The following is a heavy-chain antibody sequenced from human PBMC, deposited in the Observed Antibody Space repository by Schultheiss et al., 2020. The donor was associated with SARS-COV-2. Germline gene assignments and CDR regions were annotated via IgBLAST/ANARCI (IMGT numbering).Heavy chain of an antibody. J-gene: IGHJ4*02. CDR3: ARVPDRYSSEVD. Sequence: GASLKISCAASGFTFSDYYMSWIRQAPGKGLEWVSYISSSGSTIYYADSVKGRFTISRDNAKNSLYLQMNSLRAEDTAVYYCARVPDRYSSEVDWGQGTLVTVSS. CDR1: GFTFSDYY. CDR2: ISSSGSTI. V-gene: IGHV3-11*01. D-gene: IGHD6-19*01.